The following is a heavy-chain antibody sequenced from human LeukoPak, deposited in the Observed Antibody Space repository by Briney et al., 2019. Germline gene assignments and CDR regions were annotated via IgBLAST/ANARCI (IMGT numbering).Heavy chain of an antibody. J-gene: IGHJ4*02. CDR1: GGSFSDYY. Sequence: PSETLPLTCAVYGGSFSDYYWTWIRQPPGKGLEWIGEINHSGSPNNNPSLKSRVSISFDTSKNQFSLKLTSVTAADTAVYYCGSRRTAMFGVIKGPIDYWGQGTLVTVSS. D-gene: IGHD3-3*01. CDR3: GSRRTAMFGVIKGPIDY. V-gene: IGHV4-34*01. CDR2: INHSGSP.